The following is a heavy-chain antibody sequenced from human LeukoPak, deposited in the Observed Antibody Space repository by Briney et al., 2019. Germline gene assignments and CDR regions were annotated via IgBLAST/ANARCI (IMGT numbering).Heavy chain of an antibody. D-gene: IGHD2-15*01. CDR3: AKRGLQYCSGATCYPLDY. V-gene: IGHV3-23*01. J-gene: IGHJ4*02. CDR2: ISGSGGST. Sequence: GGSLRLSCAASGFTFSSHAMSWVRQAPGKGLEWLSTISGSGGSTYYTDSVKGRFTISRDNSKNTLYLQMNSLRAEDTAVYYCAKRGLQYCSGATCYPLDYWGQGILVTVSS. CDR1: GFTFSSHA.